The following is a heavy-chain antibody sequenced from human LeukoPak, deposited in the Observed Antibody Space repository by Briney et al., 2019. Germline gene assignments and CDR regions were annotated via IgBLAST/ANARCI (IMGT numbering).Heavy chain of an antibody. Sequence: GGSLRLSCAASGFTFSSYAMSWVRQAPGKGLEWVSAISGSGGSTYYADSVKGRFTISRDNSKNTLYLQMNSLRAEDTAVYYCAKDILAVAGTFRRFDYWGQGTLVTVSS. CDR3: AKDILAVAGTFRRFDY. D-gene: IGHD6-19*01. CDR1: GFTFSSYA. J-gene: IGHJ4*02. V-gene: IGHV3-23*01. CDR2: ISGSGGST.